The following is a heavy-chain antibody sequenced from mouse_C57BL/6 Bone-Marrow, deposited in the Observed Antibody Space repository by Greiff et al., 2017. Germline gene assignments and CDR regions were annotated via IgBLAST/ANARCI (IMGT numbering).Heavy chain of an antibody. CDR3: QYCNYVHWYFDV. CDR2: INPSNGGT. CDR1: GYTFTSYW. J-gene: IGHJ1*03. Sequence: QVQLQQPGTELVKPGASVKLSCKASGYTFTSYWMHWVKQRPGQGLEWIGNINPSNGGTNYNEKFKSKATLTVDKSPITAYMQLSSLTSEDSAVYYCQYCNYVHWYFDVWGTGTTVTVSS. D-gene: IGHD2-1*01. V-gene: IGHV1-53*01.